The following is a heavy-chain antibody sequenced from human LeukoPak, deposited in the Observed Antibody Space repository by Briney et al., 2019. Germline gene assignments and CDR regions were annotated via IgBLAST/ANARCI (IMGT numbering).Heavy chain of an antibody. CDR1: GYTFTGYY. CDR2: INPNGGGT. V-gene: IGHV1-2*02. CDR3: ARLPGGLGYCSSTSCHTDDY. Sequence: ASVKVSCKASGYTFTGYYMHWVRQAPGQGLEWMGWINPNGGGTNYAQKFQGRVTMTRDTSISTAYMELSRLRSDDTAVYYCARLPGGLGYCSSTSCHTDDYWGQGTLVTVSS. D-gene: IGHD2-2*02. J-gene: IGHJ4*02.